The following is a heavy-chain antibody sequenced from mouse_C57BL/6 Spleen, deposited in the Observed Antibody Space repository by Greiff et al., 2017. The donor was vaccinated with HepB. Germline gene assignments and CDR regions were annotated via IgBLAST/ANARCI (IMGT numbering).Heavy chain of an antibody. CDR2: IDPSDSYT. CDR3: ARRGGFDY. Sequence: QVQLQQPGAELVKPGASVKLSCKASGYTFTSYWMQWVKQRPGQGLEWIVEIDPSDSYTNYNQKFKGKATLTVDTSSSTAYMQLSSLTSEDSAVYYCARRGGFDYWGQGTTLTVSS. CDR1: GYTFTSYW. J-gene: IGHJ2*01. V-gene: IGHV1-50*01.